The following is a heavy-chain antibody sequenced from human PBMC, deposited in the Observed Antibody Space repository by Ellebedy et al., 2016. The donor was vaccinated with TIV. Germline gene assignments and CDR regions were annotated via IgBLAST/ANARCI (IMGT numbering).Heavy chain of an antibody. CDR2: ISSSSTYI. CDR3: ASHYGSGSYYSEFRGLDV. D-gene: IGHD3-10*01. J-gene: IGHJ6*02. V-gene: IGHV3-21*01. Sequence: GESLKISCAASGFAFSDYALNWVRQAPGKGLEWLSSISSSSTYIHYANSVRGRFTISRDNAKNSLYLQMNSLRAEDTAVYYCASHYGSGSYYSEFRGLDVWGQGTTVTVSS. CDR1: GFAFSDYA.